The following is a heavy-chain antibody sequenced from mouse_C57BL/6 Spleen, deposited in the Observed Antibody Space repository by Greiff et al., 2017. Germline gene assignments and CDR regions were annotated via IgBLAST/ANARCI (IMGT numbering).Heavy chain of an antibody. J-gene: IGHJ4*01. D-gene: IGHD2-4*01. CDR3: ARKDYYDYDGGLEAMDY. CDR2: ISSGSSTI. CDR1: GFTFSDYG. Sequence: EVKLVESGGGLVKPGGSLKLSCAASGFTFSDYGMHWVRQAPEKGLEWVAYISSGSSTIYYADTVKGRFTISRDNAKNTLFLQMTSLRSEDTAMYYCARKDYYDYDGGLEAMDYWVQGTSVTVSS. V-gene: IGHV5-17*01.